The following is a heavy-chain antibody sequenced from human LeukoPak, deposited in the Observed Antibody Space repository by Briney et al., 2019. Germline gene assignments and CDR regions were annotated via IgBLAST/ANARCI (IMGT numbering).Heavy chain of an antibody. D-gene: IGHD2-2*01. J-gene: IGHJ5*02. CDR2: INPNSGGT. CDR1: GYTFTGYY. CDR3: AREEVVPAAMDWFDP. Sequence: ASVKVSCKASGYTFTGYYMHWVRQAPGQGLEWMGWINPNSGGTNYAQKFQGRVTMTRDTPISTAYMELSRLRSDDTAVYYCAREEVVPAAMDWFDPWGQGTLVTVSS. V-gene: IGHV1-2*02.